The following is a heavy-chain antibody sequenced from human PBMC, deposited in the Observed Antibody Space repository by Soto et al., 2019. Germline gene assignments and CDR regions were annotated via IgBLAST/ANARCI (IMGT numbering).Heavy chain of an antibody. CDR1: GFTFSSYS. CDR3: ARDHPVTGATTFDY. Sequence: GESLKISCAASGFTFSSYSMNWVRQAPGKGLEWVSYISSSSSTIYYADSVKGRFTISRDNAKNSLYLQMNSLRDEDTAVYYCARDHPVTGATTFDYWGQGTLVTVSS. V-gene: IGHV3-48*02. CDR2: ISSSSSTI. D-gene: IGHD1-26*01. J-gene: IGHJ4*02.